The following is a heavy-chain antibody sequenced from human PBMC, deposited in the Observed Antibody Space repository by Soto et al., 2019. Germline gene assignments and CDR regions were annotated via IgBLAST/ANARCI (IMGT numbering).Heavy chain of an antibody. J-gene: IGHJ4*02. CDR3: ARGSRPVRGVVDY. CDR2: MNPNSGNT. D-gene: IGHD3-10*01. V-gene: IGHV1-8*01. Sequence: GASVKVSCKASGYTFTSYDINWVRQATGQGLEWMGWMNPNSGNTGYAQKFQGRVTMTRNTSISTAYMELSSLRSEGTAVYYCARGSRPVRGVVDYWGQGTLVTVSS. CDR1: GYTFTSYD.